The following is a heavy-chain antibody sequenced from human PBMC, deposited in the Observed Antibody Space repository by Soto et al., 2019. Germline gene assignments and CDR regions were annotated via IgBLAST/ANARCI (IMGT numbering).Heavy chain of an antibody. CDR3: AKETIQVGGPNYFDY. CDR2: ISWDGLAQ. Sequence: VQLVASGGGVVQPGRSLRLLCEASGFSFSRYGMHWVRQAPGMGLEWVAVISWDGLAQYYADSVKGRFTISRDNSQSTLYLQMNSLRNEDTAIYYCAKETIQVGGPNYFDYWGQGALVTVSS. J-gene: IGHJ4*02. D-gene: IGHD1-1*01. V-gene: IGHV3-30*18. CDR1: GFSFSRYG.